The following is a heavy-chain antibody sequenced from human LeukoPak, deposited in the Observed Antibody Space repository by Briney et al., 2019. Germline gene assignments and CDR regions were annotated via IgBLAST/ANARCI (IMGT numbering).Heavy chain of an antibody. CDR2: INAGNGNT. CDR3: ASGGSGSWPFDY. D-gene: IGHD6-13*01. V-gene: IGHV1-3*01. Sequence: ASVKVSCEASGCTFTAYAIHWVRLAPGQRLEWMGWINAGNGNTKYSQKFQGRVIITRDTSASTAYMELSSLTSEDTSIYHCASGGSGSWPFDYSGKGTLVTVSS. J-gene: IGHJ4*02. CDR1: GCTFTAYA.